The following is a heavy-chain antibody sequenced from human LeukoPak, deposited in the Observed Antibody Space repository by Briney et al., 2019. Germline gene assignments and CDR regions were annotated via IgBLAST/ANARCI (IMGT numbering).Heavy chain of an antibody. D-gene: IGHD2-15*01. V-gene: IGHV3-23*01. J-gene: IGHJ5*02. CDR3: AKDRVCSGGGCLGWPDP. CDR1: GFPFYSFG. CDR2: ITGSGGGT. Sequence: GGSLRLSCRGSGFPFYSFGMTWVRQAPGKGLEWVATITGSGGGTYYGESVKGRFTLSRDNSGNIMYLDLDNLRIEDTAVYFCAKDRVCSGGGCLGWPDPWGPGTRVIVSS.